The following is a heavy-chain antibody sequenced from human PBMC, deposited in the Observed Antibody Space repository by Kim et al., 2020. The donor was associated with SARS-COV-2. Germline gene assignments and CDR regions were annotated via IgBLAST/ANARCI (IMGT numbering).Heavy chain of an antibody. J-gene: IGHJ6*01. CDR2: MSWNSGSI. CDR3: AKDLPGTIFVTYGMDV. V-gene: IGHV3-9*01. Sequence: GGSLRLSCAASGFTFDDYAMHWVRQAPGKGLEWVSGMSWNSGSIGYADSVKGRFTISRDNAKNSLYLQMNSLRAEDTALYYCAKDLPGTIFVTYGMDVWG. D-gene: IGHD3-3*01. CDR1: GFTFDDYA.